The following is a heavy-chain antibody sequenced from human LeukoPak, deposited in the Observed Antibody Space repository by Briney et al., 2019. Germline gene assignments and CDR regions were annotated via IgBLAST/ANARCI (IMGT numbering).Heavy chain of an antibody. Sequence: SETLSLTWTVSGGSISSSRYYWGWIRQPPGKGLEWIGSIYYSGSTYYNPSLKSRVTISVDTSKNQFSLKLSSVTAADTAVYYCARDSRVPYCGGDCPGSWFDPWGQGTLVTVSS. J-gene: IGHJ5*02. D-gene: IGHD2-21*02. CDR3: ARDSRVPYCGGDCPGSWFDP. CDR1: GGSISSSRYY. CDR2: IYYSGST. V-gene: IGHV4-39*07.